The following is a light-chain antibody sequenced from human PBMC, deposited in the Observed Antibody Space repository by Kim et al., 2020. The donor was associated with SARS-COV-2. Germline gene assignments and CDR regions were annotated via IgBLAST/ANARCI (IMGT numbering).Light chain of an antibody. J-gene: IGLJ3*02. CDR1: SLRTYY. CDR2: GKN. Sequence: AVSVAWGQTVRITCQGDSLRTYYASWYQQKPGQAPVLVFYGKNNRPSGIPDRFSGSSSGDTASLTITGAQAEDEADYFCNSRDTSGFGGGTQLTVL. V-gene: IGLV3-19*01. CDR3: NSRDTSG.